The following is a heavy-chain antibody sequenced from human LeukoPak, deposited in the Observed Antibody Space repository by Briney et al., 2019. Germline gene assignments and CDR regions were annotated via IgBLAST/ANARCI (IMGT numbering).Heavy chain of an antibody. CDR2: IAFDDTDR. CDR3: ARPVDYNAGDY. Sequence: GGSLRLPCAASGFIFGDYAMHWVRQAPGKGLEWVAAIAFDDTDRYYIDSVKGRFTISRDDSKNTLYLHMTSLRAEDTAVYYCARPVDYNAGDYWGQGTLVTVSS. V-gene: IGHV3-30*04. CDR1: GFIFGDYA. J-gene: IGHJ4*02. D-gene: IGHD5-12*01.